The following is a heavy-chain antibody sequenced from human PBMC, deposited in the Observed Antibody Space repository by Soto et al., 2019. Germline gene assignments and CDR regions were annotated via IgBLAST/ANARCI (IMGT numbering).Heavy chain of an antibody. J-gene: IGHJ4*02. Sequence: ASVKVSCKASGYTFTSYDINWVRQATGQGLEWMGWMNPNSGNTGYAQKFQGRVTMTRNTSISTAYMELSSLRSEDTAVYYCARGLSYDGWSGYYLNFDYWGQGTLVAVAS. V-gene: IGHV1-8*01. D-gene: IGHD3-3*01. CDR3: ARGLSYDGWSGYYLNFDY. CDR2: MNPNSGNT. CDR1: GYTFTSYD.